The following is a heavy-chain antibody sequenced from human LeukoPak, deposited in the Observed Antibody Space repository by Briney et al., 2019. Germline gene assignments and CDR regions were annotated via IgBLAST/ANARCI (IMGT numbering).Heavy chain of an antibody. Sequence: PSETLSLTCTVSGGSISSNYWSWIRQRAGKGLEWIGRVHTSGESNYHPSLKTRVTMSADTSKNQFSLRLSSVTAADTAVYFCARENYFAGGGYGADFWGQGTLVTVSS. D-gene: IGHD3-22*01. V-gene: IGHV4-4*07. J-gene: IGHJ4*02. CDR3: ARENYFAGGGYGADF. CDR1: GGSISSNY. CDR2: VHTSGES.